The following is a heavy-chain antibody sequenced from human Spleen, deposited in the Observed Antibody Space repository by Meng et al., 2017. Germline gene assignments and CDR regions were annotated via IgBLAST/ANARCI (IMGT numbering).Heavy chain of an antibody. CDR3: ARDEDISAAGKLFGDY. Sequence: VRLVQFGAEVKKPGASVQVSCKASGYTFPDYWLHWVRRAPGQGLEWMGRINPKSGDTHYAQRFQGRVTMTGDTSISTAYMELSGLRSDDTAMYYCARDEDISAAGKLFGDYWGQGTLVTVSS. V-gene: IGHV1-2*06. J-gene: IGHJ4*02. CDR2: INPKSGDT. CDR1: GYTFPDYW. D-gene: IGHD6-13*01.